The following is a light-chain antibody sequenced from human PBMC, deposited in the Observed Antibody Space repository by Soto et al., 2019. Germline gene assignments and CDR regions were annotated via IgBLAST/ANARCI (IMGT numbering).Light chain of an antibody. Sequence: QSVLTQPPSVSGAPGQRVTISCTGSSSNIGAGYDVHWYQQLPGTAPKLLIYGNSNRPSGVPDRFSGSKSGTSPSLAITGLQAEDEADYYCQSYDSSLSGSGVVFGGGTKVTVL. CDR3: QSYDSSLSGSGVV. CDR1: SSNIGAGYD. J-gene: IGLJ2*01. CDR2: GNS. V-gene: IGLV1-40*01.